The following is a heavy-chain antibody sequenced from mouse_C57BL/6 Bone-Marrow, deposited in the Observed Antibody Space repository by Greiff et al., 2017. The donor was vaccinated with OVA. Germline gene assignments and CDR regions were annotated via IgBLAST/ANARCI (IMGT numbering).Heavy chain of an antibody. Sequence: VQLQQPGAELVMPGASVKLSCKASGYTFTSYWMHWVKQRHGQGLEWIGEIDPSDSYTNYNQKFKGKSTLTVDKSSSTAYMQLSSLTSEDSAVYYCARAGYISFAYWGQGTPLTVSS. D-gene: IGHD2-2*01. V-gene: IGHV1-69*01. CDR3: ARAGYISFAY. J-gene: IGHJ2*01. CDR2: IDPSDSYT. CDR1: GYTFTSYW.